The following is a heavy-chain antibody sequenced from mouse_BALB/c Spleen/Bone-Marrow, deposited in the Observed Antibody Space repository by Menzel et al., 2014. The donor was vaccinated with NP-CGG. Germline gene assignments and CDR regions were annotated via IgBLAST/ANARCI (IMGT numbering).Heavy chain of an antibody. CDR1: GYTFTSYW. CDR3: ARGDDYDPFAY. CDR2: IAPGSGST. J-gene: IGHJ3*01. D-gene: IGHD2-4*01. Sequence: DLVKPGASVKLSCKASGYTFTSYWINWIKQRSGQGLEWIGRIAPGSGSTYYNEMFKGKATLTVDTSSSTAYIQLSSLSSEDSAVYFCARGDDYDPFAYWGQGTLVTVSA. V-gene: IGHV1S41*01.